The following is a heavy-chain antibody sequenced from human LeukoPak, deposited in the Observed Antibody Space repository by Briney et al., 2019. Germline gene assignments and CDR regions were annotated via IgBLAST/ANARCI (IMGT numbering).Heavy chain of an antibody. CDR3: ARDCSRFGGGFDP. CDR2: IKQDGSEK. Sequence: PGGPLRLSCAASGFPFSSYWMSWVRQAPGRGLEWVANIKQDGSEKYYVDSVKGRFTISRDNAKNSLYLEMNSLRAEDTAVYYCARDCSRFGGGFDPWGQGTLVTVSS. J-gene: IGHJ5*02. V-gene: IGHV3-7*01. CDR1: GFPFSSYW. D-gene: IGHD3-16*01.